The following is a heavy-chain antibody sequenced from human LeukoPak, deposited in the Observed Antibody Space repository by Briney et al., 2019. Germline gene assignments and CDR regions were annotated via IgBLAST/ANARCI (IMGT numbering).Heavy chain of an antibody. D-gene: IGHD2-2*01. CDR1: GFTFRNYW. V-gene: IGHV3-7*05. CDR3: ARNAWDAFDT. CDR2: INQDGSEK. Sequence: GGSLRLSCAASGFTFRNYWMTWVRQAPGKGLEWVANINQDGSEKYYVDSVKGRFTIYRDNAKNSLYLEMNSLRAEDTAVFYCARNAWDAFDTWGQGTMVTVSS. J-gene: IGHJ3*02.